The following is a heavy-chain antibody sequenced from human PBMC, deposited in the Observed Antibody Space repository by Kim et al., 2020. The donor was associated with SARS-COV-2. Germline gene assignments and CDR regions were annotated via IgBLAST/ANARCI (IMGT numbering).Heavy chain of an antibody. CDR1: VAPSVVTT. Sequence: SETLSSPALSLVAPSVVTTALGSGSPPGKGLEWIGYYNQNGGAYYNPSLSSRVTISLDTSRNQFSLMLSSVTAADTAVYYCFRGSSWYRETDWGQGTLVTVSS. CDR2: YNQNGGA. J-gene: IGHJ4*02. D-gene: IGHD6-13*01. CDR3: FRGSSWYRETD. V-gene: IGHV4-59*03.